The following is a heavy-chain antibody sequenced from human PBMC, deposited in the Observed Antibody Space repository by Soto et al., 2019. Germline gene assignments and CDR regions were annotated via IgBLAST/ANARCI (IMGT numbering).Heavy chain of an antibody. CDR1: GGSISSSSYY. D-gene: IGHD5-18*01. CDR3: ARRRGYSYGYNYYYTLDV. CDR2: IYYSGST. V-gene: IGHV4-39*01. Sequence: SETLSLACTVSGGSISSSSYYWGWIRQPPGKGLEWIGSIYYSGSTYYNPSLKSRVTISVDTSKNQFSLKLSSVTAADTAVYYCARRRGYSYGYNYYYTLDVWGQGTTVTVSS. J-gene: IGHJ6*02.